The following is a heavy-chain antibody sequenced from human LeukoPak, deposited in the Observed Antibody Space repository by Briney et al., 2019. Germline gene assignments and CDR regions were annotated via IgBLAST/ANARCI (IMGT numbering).Heavy chain of an antibody. V-gene: IGHV1-46*01. CDR3: AREESGGYFDY. CDR2: ISPTGSST. D-gene: IGHD2-8*02. J-gene: IGHJ4*02. Sequence: ASVRDSCKASGYTFTNYYMHWVRQAPGQGLEWLGLISPTGSSTNYAQKFRGRVTMTRDTSTTTVYMELSSLRSEDAAVYYCAREESGGYFDYWGQGTLVTVSS. CDR1: GYTFTNYY.